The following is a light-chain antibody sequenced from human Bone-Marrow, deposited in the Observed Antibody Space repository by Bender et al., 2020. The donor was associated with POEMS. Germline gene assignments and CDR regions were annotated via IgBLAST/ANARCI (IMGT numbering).Light chain of an antibody. CDR2: EVT. V-gene: IGLV2-23*02. CDR3: CSYAGSRTWV. Sequence: QSALTQPASVSGSPGQSITISCTGSSTDVGNYNLVSWYQQLSGKAPKVILYEVTKRPSGVSSRFSGSRSGNTASLTISGLRAEDEADYVCCSYAGSRTWVFGGGTKLTVL. CDR1: STDVGNYNL. J-gene: IGLJ3*02.